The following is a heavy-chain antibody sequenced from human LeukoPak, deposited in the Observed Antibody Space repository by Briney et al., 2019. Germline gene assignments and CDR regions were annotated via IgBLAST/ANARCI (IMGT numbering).Heavy chain of an antibody. CDR2: INHSGST. J-gene: IGHJ4*02. CDR1: AGSFSGYY. V-gene: IGHV4-34*01. D-gene: IGHD2-21*02. CDR3: ARDNLVVTATDY. Sequence: SSETLSLTCAGYAGSFSGYYWSWIRQPPGKGLEWIGEINHSGSTNYNPSLKSRVTISVDTSKNQFSLKLSSVTAADTAVYYCARDNLVVTATDYWGQGTLVTVSS.